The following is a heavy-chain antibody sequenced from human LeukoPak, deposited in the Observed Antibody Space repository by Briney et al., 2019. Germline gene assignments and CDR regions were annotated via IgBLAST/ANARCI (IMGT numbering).Heavy chain of an antibody. Sequence: GGSLRLSCAASAFTFSSYWMSWVRQAPGKGLEWVANIKQDGSEKYYVDSVKGRFTISRDNAKNSLYLQMNSLRAEDTAVYYCARGLAAYYFSYWVQGTLVTVSS. CDR1: AFTFSSYW. J-gene: IGHJ4*02. CDR2: IKQDGSEK. D-gene: IGHD6-13*01. V-gene: IGHV3-7*01. CDR3: ARGLAAYYFSY.